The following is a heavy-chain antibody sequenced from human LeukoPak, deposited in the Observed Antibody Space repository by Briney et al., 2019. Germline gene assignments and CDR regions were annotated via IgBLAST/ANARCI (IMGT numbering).Heavy chain of an antibody. J-gene: IGHJ4*02. V-gene: IGHV3-7*04. CDR3: ARRTADY. CDR2: IKQDGSEK. CDR1: GFTFSIYW. Sequence: GGSLRLSCAASGFTFSIYWMTWVRQAPGKGLVWVANIKQDGSEKYYVDSVKGRFTISRDNAKNSLYLQMNSLRTEDTAVYYCARRTADYCGQGTLVTVSS.